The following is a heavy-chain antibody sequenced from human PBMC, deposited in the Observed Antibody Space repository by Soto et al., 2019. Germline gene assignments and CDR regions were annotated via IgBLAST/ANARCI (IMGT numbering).Heavy chain of an antibody. CDR2: ISNDGSNK. Sequence: GGSLRLSCAASGFSFSTYGMHWVRQAPGKGLEWVAFISNDGSNKYYADSVKGRFTISRDNSKNTLYLQMNSLRAEDTAVYYCARTLYSYGTDYWGQGTLVTVSS. CDR3: ARTLYSYGTDY. CDR1: GFSFSTYG. D-gene: IGHD5-18*01. J-gene: IGHJ4*02. V-gene: IGHV3-30*03.